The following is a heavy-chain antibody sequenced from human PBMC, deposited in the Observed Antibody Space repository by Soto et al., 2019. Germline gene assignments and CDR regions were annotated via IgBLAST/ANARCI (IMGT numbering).Heavy chain of an antibody. CDR1: GDSISRGYY. V-gene: IGHV4-38-2*02. CDR2: IYHSGTT. Sequence: PSETLSLTCAVSGDSISRGYYWAWIRQPPGKGLEYIGSIYHSGTTYYNPSLMSRVTISVDTSKNQFSLNLKSVTAADTAVYYCARDRGTDDSWGQGTLVTVSS. J-gene: IGHJ4*02. CDR3: ARDRGTDDS.